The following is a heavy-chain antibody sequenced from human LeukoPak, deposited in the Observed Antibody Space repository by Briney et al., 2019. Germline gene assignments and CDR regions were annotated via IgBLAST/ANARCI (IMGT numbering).Heavy chain of an antibody. V-gene: IGHV3-30*02. D-gene: IGHD3-16*01. Sequence: PGGSLRLPCAASGFTLNSYGMHWVRQAPGKGLEWVAFIRSDGINKYYVDSVKGRFTISRDISEDTLYLQMNSLRAEDTAVYYCGGEEGGGTGGGYFDYWGQGTLVTVSS. J-gene: IGHJ4*02. CDR1: GFTLNSYG. CDR2: IRSDGINK. CDR3: GGEEGGGTGGGYFDY.